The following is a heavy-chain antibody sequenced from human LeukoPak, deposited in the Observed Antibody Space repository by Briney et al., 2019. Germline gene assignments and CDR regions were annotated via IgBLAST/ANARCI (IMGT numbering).Heavy chain of an antibody. V-gene: IGHV1-8*01. CDR1: GYTFTSYD. CDR2: MNPNSGNT. D-gene: IGHD3-22*01. CDR3: ARDRYYYDSSGYYFQSNYYYMDV. J-gene: IGHJ6*03. Sequence: GASVKVSCKASGYTFTSYDINWVRQATGQGLEWMGWMNPNSGNTGYAQKFQGRVTMTRNTSISTAYMELSSLRSEDTAVYYCARDRYYYDSSGYYFQSNYYYMDVWGKGTTVTVSS.